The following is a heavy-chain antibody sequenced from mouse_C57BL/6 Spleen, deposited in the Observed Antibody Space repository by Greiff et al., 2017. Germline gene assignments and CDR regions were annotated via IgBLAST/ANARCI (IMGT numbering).Heavy chain of an antibody. J-gene: IGHJ4*01. D-gene: IGHD3-2*02. CDR1: GYTFTSYW. CDR3: AREDSSGYYYAIDY. Sequence: QVQLQQPGAELVKPGASVKVSCKASGYTFTSYWMHWVKQRPGQGLEWIGRIHPSDSDTNYNQKFKGKATLTVDKSSSTAYMQLSSLTSEDSAVDYCAREDSSGYYYAIDYWGQGTSVTVSS. V-gene: IGHV1-74*01. CDR2: IHPSDSDT.